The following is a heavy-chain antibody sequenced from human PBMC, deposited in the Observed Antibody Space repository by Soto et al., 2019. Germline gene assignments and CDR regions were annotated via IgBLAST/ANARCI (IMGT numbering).Heavy chain of an antibody. J-gene: IGHJ6*02. V-gene: IGHV4-31*03. CDR3: ARELTDLPGIYGMAV. CDR1: GGSVSNDSYY. D-gene: IGHD1-1*01. CDR2: VYYSGST. Sequence: QGQLQESGPGLVKPSQTLSLTCTVSGGSVSNDSYYWTWILQHPGKGLEWIGYVYYSGSTYYNPSLKRRITISIDTSKNQSSLKLSSVTSADTAVYYCARELTDLPGIYGMAVWGQGTKVTVSS.